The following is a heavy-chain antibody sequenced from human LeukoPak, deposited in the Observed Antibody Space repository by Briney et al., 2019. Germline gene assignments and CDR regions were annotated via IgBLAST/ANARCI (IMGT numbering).Heavy chain of an antibody. CDR2: IYYSGST. CDR1: SGSISSYY. J-gene: IGHJ4*02. V-gene: IGHV4-59*08. D-gene: IGHD3-16*01. Sequence: SETLSLTCTVSSGSISSYYWSWIRQPPGKGLEWIGYIYYSGSTNYNPSLKSRVTISVDTSKNQFSLKLSSVTAADRAKYYCARHHLGDYFDYWGQGTLVTVSS. CDR3: ARHHLGDYFDY.